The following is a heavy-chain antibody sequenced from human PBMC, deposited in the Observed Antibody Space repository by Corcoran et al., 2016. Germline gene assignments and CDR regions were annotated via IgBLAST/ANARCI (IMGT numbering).Heavy chain of an antibody. D-gene: IGHD5-18*01. CDR3: ARVQGIQLWCYGMDV. Sequence: EVQLVESGGGLVKPGGSLSLSCAASGFTFSSYSMNWVRQAPGKGLEWVSSISSSSSYIYYADSVKGRFTISRDNAKNSLYLQMNSLRAEDTAVYYCARVQGIQLWCYGMDVWGQGTTVTVSS. CDR2: ISSSSSYI. CDR1: GFTFSSYS. V-gene: IGHV3-21*01. J-gene: IGHJ6*02.